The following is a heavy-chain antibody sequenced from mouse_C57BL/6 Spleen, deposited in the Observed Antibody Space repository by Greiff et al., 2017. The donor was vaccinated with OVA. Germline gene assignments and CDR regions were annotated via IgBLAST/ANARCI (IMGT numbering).Heavy chain of an antibody. CDR2: IYPGSGST. J-gene: IGHJ2*01. CDR3: ARGGITTVLDY. Sequence: QVQLKQPGAELVKPGASVKMSCKASGYTFTSYWITWVKQRPGQGLEWIGDIYPGSGSTNYNEKFKSKATLTVDTSSSTAYMQLSSLTSEDSAVYYCARGGITTVLDYWGQGTTLTVSS. CDR1: GYTFTSYW. D-gene: IGHD1-1*01. V-gene: IGHV1-55*01.